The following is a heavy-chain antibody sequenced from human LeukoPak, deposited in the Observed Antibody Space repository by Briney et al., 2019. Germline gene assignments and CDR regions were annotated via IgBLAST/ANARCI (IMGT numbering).Heavy chain of an antibody. CDR2: INHSGST. CDR3: ARFFQNYFDY. J-gene: IGHJ4*02. CDR1: GGSFSGYY. V-gene: IGHV4-34*01. D-gene: IGHD3-3*01. Sequence: SETLSLTCAVYGGSFSGYYWSWIRQPPGKGLEWIGEINHSGSTNYNPSLKSRVTISVDTSKNQFSLKLSSVTAADTAVYYCARFFQNYFDYWGQGTLVTVSS.